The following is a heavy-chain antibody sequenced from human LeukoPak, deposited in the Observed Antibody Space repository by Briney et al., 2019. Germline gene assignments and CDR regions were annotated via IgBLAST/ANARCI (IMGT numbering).Heavy chain of an antibody. Sequence: SETLSLTCAVSGVSISRYYWSWIRQPPGKGLEWIGHIYASGSTNYSPSLKSRVTISVDTSETQFSLKLSSVTAADTAVYYCARSQLGIDWYFDLWGRGTLVTVSS. CDR1: GVSISRYY. CDR3: ARSQLGIDWYFDL. J-gene: IGHJ2*01. D-gene: IGHD7-27*01. CDR2: IYASGST. V-gene: IGHV4-4*09.